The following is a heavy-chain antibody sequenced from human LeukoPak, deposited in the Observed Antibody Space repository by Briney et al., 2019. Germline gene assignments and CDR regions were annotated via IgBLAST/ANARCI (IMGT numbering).Heavy chain of an antibody. J-gene: IGHJ6*03. Sequence: GGSLRLSCAASGFTFSSYSMNWVRQAPGKGPEWVSSISSSSSYIYYADSVKGRFTISRDNAKNSLYLQMNSLRAEDTAVYYCARDGNGDYYYYMDVWGKGTTVTVSS. CDR3: ARDGNGDYYYYMDV. V-gene: IGHV3-21*01. CDR2: ISSSSSYI. D-gene: IGHD4-23*01. CDR1: GFTFSSYS.